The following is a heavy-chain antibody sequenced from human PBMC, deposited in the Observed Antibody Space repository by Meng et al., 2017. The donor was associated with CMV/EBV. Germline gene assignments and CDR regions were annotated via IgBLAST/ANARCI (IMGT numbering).Heavy chain of an antibody. CDR1: GFTFSSYS. CDR3: ARDGSSYGMDV. V-gene: IGHV3-21*01. J-gene: IGHJ6*02. CDR2: IGSSSSYI. Sequence: GESLKISCAASGFTFSSYSMNWVRQAPGKGLEWVSSIGSSSSYIYYADSVKGRFTISRDNAKNSLYLQMNSLRAEDTAVYYCARDGSSYGMDVWGQGTTVTVSS.